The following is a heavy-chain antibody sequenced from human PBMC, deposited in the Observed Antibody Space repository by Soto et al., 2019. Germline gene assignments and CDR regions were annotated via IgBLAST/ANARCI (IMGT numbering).Heavy chain of an antibody. J-gene: IGHJ4*02. V-gene: IGHV3-23*01. CDR1: GFTFSSYD. D-gene: IGHD3-22*01. CDR3: AKDRYYDSGFDY. CDR2: ISGSGGST. Sequence: SGFTFSSYDMHWVRQATGKGLEWVSAISGSGGSTYYADSVKGRFTISRDNSKNTLYLQMNSLRAEDTAVYYCAKDRYYDSGFDYWGQGTLVTVSS.